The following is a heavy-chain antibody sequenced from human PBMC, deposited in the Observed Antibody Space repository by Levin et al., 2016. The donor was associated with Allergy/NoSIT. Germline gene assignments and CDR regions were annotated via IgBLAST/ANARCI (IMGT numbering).Heavy chain of an antibody. D-gene: IGHD3-10*01. CDR2: IYYSGST. J-gene: IGHJ5*02. CDR1: GGSISSSSYY. V-gene: IGHV4-39*01. CDR3: ARHVGRDWFGELLYIGGWFDP. Sequence: SETLSLTCTVSGGSISSSSYYWGWIRQPPGKGLEWIGSIYYSGSTYYNPSLKSRVTISVDTSKNQFSLKLSSVTAADTAVYYCARHVGRDWFGELLYIGGWFDPWGQGTLVTVSS.